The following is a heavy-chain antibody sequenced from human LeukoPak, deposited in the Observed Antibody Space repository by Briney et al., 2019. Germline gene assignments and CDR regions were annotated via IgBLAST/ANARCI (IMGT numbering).Heavy chain of an antibody. CDR2: NKDDGSDK. CDR1: GFTFSSYG. J-gene: IGHJ3*02. Sequence: GRSLRLSCAASGFTFSSYGMHWVRLAPGKGLEWLASNKDDGSDKYYVDSVRGRFTISGDNAKNSLYLQMNSLRAEDTAVYYCARVRSSYYYESSGYYHYDAFDIWGQGTMVTVSS. CDR3: ARVRSSYYYESSGYYHYDAFDI. V-gene: IGHV3-7*01. D-gene: IGHD3-22*01.